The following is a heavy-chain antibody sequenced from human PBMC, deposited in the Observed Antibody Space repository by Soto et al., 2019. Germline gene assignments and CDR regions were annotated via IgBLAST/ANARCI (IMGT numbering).Heavy chain of an antibody. V-gene: IGHV4-39*01. D-gene: IGHD3-16*02. CDR2: IYYSGST. J-gene: IGHJ4*02. CDR3: ARHGGAGDYVWGSYRYPDFDY. CDR1: GGSISSSSYY. Sequence: SETLSLTCTVSGGSISSSSYYWGWIRQPPGKGLEWIGSIYYSGSTYYNPSLKSRVTISVDTSKNQFSLKLSSVTAADTAVHYCARHGGAGDYVWGSYRYPDFDYWGQGTLVTVSS.